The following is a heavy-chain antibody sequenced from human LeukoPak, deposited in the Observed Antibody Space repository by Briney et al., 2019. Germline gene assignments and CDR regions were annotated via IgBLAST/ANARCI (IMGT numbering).Heavy chain of an antibody. CDR2: INPNSGGT. CDR3: ARDPSNSSNWFDP. CDR1: GYTFTVYY. D-gene: IGHD6-13*01. V-gene: IGHV1-2*02. Sequence: ASVRVSCKASGYTFTVYYMHWVRQAPGQGLECMGWINPNSGGTNYAQKLQGRVTMPTDTSTRRAYVQLRSRRSDATAVYYCARDPSNSSNWFDPWGQGTLVTVSS. J-gene: IGHJ5*02.